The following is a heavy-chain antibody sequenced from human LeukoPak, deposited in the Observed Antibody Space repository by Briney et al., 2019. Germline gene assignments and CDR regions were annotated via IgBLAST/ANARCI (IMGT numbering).Heavy chain of an antibody. CDR2: TYYRSKWYN. Sequence: SQTLSLTCAISGDSVSSNSAAWTWIRQSPSRGLEWLGRTYYRSKWYNDYAVSVKSRITSNPDTSKNQFSLQLNSVTPEDTAVYYCARDRDYDSSGYYWGGFDYWGQGTLVTVSS. CDR3: ARDRDYDSSGYYWGGFDY. V-gene: IGHV6-1*01. J-gene: IGHJ4*02. CDR1: GDSVSSNSAA. D-gene: IGHD3-22*01.